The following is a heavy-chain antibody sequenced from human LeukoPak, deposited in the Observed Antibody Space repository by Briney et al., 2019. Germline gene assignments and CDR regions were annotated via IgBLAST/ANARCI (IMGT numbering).Heavy chain of an antibody. Sequence: PGGSLRLSCAASGFPFIDHYMDWVRQAPGKGLEWVGRIRKKIDTYNTEYAASVKGRFTVSRDDSKNSLYLQLNSLESEDAAVYYCVRLNGSYLDYSGQGTLVTVSS. CDR3: VRLNGSYLDY. CDR2: IRKKIDTYNT. V-gene: IGHV3-72*01. D-gene: IGHD1-26*01. J-gene: IGHJ4*02. CDR1: GFPFIDHY.